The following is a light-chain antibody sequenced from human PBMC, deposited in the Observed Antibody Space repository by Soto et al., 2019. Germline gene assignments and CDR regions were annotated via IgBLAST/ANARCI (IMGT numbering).Light chain of an antibody. J-gene: IGKJ4*01. Sequence: IVLTQSPGTLSLSPGERATLSCRASQSVSSSYLAWYQQKPGQAPRLLIYDASSRATGIPDRFSGSGSATDFTLTISRLESEDFAVYYCQQYGTSPPLTFGGGTKVDIK. V-gene: IGKV3-20*01. CDR1: QSVSSSY. CDR3: QQYGTSPPLT. CDR2: DAS.